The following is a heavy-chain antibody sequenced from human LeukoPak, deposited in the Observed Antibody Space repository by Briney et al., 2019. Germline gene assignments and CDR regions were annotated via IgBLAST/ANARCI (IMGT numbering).Heavy chain of an antibody. J-gene: IGHJ4*02. D-gene: IGHD3-3*01. CDR3: ARDRGAYDFG. Sequence: GGSLRLSCAASGVTFINDAMSWVRQAPGKGLEWVSSISSSSSYIYYADSVKGRFTISRDNAKNSLYLQMNSLRAEDTAVYYCARDRGAYDFGRGQGTLVTVSS. CDR2: ISSSSSYI. V-gene: IGHV3-21*01. CDR1: GVTFINDA.